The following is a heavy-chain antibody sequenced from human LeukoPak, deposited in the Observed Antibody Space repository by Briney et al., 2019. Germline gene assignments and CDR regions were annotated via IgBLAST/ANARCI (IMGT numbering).Heavy chain of an antibody. CDR1: GDSVSSDSVA. V-gene: IGHV6-1*01. D-gene: IGHD6-25*01. CDR3: ARESASKFDY. Sequence: SQTLSVTCAISGDSVSSDSVAWNWIRQPPSRGLERLGRTYYRSKWYNDYALSVKGRITINPDTSKNQFSLQLNSVTPEDTAVYYCARESASKFDYWGQGTLVTVSS. J-gene: IGHJ4*02. CDR2: TYYRSKWYN.